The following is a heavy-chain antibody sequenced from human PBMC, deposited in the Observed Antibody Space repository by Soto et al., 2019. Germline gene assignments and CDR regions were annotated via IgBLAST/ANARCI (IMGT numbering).Heavy chain of an antibody. J-gene: IGHJ4*02. V-gene: IGHV4-39*01. CDR1: GGSISGYY. D-gene: IGHD3-10*01. Sequence: QVQLQESGPGLVKPSETLSLTCTVSGGSISGYYWTWIRQPPGKGLEWVGSLFYGGTTDYNPSLKRRFTMSLDTSKNHFSLKLRSVPAADTAVYYCARHRGPAPVYWGQGTLVTASS. CDR3: ARHRGPAPVY. CDR2: LFYGGTT.